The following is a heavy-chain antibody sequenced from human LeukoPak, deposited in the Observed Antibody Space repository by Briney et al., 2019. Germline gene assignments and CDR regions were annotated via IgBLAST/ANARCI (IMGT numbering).Heavy chain of an antibody. V-gene: IGHV1-2*02. Sequence: ASVKVSCKASGYTFTGYYMHWVRQAPGQGLEWMGWINPNSSGTNYAQKFQGRVTMTRDTSISTAYMELSRLRSDDTAVYYCARDRDYYDSSGYLGNAFDIWGQGTMVTVSS. CDR1: GYTFTGYY. J-gene: IGHJ3*02. CDR2: INPNSSGT. D-gene: IGHD3-22*01. CDR3: ARDRDYYDSSGYLGNAFDI.